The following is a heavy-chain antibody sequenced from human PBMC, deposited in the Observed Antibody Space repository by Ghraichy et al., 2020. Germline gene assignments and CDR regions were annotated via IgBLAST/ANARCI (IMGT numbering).Heavy chain of an antibody. J-gene: IGHJ4*02. CDR2: IRYDGSNK. V-gene: IGHV3-30*02. Sequence: AGSLRLSCAASGFTFSSYGMHWARQAPGKGLEWVAFIRYDGSNKYYADSVKGRFTISRDNSKNTLYLQMNSLRAEDTAVYYCATSTLEYSSPDYWGQGTLVTVSS. CDR3: ATSTLEYSSPDY. D-gene: IGHD6-6*01. CDR1: GFTFSSYG.